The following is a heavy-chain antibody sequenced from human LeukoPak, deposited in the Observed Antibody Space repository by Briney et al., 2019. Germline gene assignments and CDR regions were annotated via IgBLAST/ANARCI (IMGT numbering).Heavy chain of an antibody. Sequence: GGSPRLSCAASGFTFSSYSMNWVRQAPGKGLEWVSSISSSSSYIYYADSVKGRFTISRDNAKNSLYLQMNSLRAEDTAVYYCARGDSSGYYYALRFFDYWGQGTLVTASS. D-gene: IGHD3-22*01. CDR2: ISSSSSYI. CDR1: GFTFSSYS. CDR3: ARGDSSGYYYALRFFDY. J-gene: IGHJ4*02. V-gene: IGHV3-21*01.